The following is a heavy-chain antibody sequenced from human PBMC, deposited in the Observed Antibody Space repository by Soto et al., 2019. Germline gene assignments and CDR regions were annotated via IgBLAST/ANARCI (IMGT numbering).Heavy chain of an antibody. Sequence: EVHLVESGGVLVQPGRSLRVSCAASGFMFDDYAMHWVRQAPGTGLEWVASITWNSDSIDYADSVKGRFTISRDNAKNSVFLQMNGLRVDDTALYYCAKGLTRYYDGNGGGIDYWGQGTLVTVSS. CDR2: ITWNSDSI. CDR3: AKGLTRYYDGNGGGIDY. CDR1: GFMFDDYA. J-gene: IGHJ4*02. D-gene: IGHD3-16*01. V-gene: IGHV3-9*01.